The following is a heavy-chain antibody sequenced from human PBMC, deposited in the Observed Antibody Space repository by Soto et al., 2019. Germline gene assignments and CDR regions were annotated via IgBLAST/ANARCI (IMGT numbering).Heavy chain of an antibody. CDR2: ISYDGSNK. CDR1: GFTFSSYG. D-gene: IGHD3-3*01. Sequence: GGSLRLSCAASGFTFSSYGMHWVRQAPGKGLEWVAVISYDGSNKYYADSVKGRFTISRDNSKNTLYLQMNSLRAEDTAVYYCAKGVDFWSGYYYGMDVWGQGTTVTVSS. CDR3: AKGVDFWSGYYYGMDV. J-gene: IGHJ6*02. V-gene: IGHV3-30*18.